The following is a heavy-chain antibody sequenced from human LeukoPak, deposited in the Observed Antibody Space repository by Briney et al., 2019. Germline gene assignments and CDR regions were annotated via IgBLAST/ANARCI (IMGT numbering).Heavy chain of an antibody. V-gene: IGHV1-69*05. CDR3: ASNPPISFGRPVYYYYMDV. J-gene: IGHJ6*03. CDR2: IIPIFGTA. D-gene: IGHD3/OR15-3a*01. CDR1: GGTFSSYA. Sequence: GASVKVPCKASGGTFSSYANSWVRQAPGQGLEWMGGIIPIFGTANYAQKFQGRVTITTDESTSTAYMELSSLRSEDTAVYYCASNPPISFGRPVYYYYMDVWGKGTTVTVSS.